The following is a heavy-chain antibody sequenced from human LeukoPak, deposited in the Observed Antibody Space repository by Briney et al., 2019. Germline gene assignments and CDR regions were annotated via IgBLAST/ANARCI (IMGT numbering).Heavy chain of an antibody. CDR2: IYYSGST. CDR1: GGSISSYY. J-gene: IGHJ2*01. Sequence: PSETLSLTCTVSGGSISSYYWSWIRQPPGKGLEWIGYIYYSGSTNYNPSLKSRVTISVDTSKNQFSLKLSSVTAADTAVYYCARDPSAFAGYFDLWGRGTLVTVSS. CDR3: ARDPSAFAGYFDL. V-gene: IGHV4-59*01. D-gene: IGHD1-26*01.